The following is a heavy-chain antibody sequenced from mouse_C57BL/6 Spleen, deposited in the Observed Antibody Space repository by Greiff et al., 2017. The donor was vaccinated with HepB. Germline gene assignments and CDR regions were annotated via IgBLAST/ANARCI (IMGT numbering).Heavy chain of an antibody. CDR2: INPSTGGT. Sequence: EVKLQESGPELVKPGASVKISCKASGYSFTGYYMNWVKQSPEKSLEWIGEINPSTGGTTYNQKFKGKATLTVDKSSSTAYMQLKSLTSEDSAVYYCARAGALLRPLDYWGQGTTLTVSS. CDR3: ARAGALLRPLDY. J-gene: IGHJ2*01. CDR1: GYSFTGYY. V-gene: IGHV1-42*01. D-gene: IGHD1-2*01.